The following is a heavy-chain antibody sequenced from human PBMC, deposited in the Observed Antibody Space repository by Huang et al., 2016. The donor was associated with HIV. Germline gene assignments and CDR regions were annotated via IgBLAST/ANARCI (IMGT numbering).Heavy chain of an antibody. V-gene: IGHV3-30*02. J-gene: IGHJ3*02. Sequence: QVQLVESGGGVVQPGGSLKLSCAASGFTFSSDGMHWVRQAPGKGLEWVAFNRYDGSNKYYADSVKGRFTISRDNSKNTLYLKMNSLRAEDTAVYFCAKGAVVGAFDIWGQGTMVTVSS. CDR2: NRYDGSNK. D-gene: IGHD1-26*01. CDR1: GFTFSSDG. CDR3: AKGAVVGAFDI.